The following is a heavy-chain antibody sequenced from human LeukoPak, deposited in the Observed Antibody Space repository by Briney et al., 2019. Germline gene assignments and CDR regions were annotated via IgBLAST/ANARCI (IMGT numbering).Heavy chain of an antibody. CDR3: ARDGTNNIPEDY. J-gene: IGHJ4*02. V-gene: IGHV3-7*03. Sequence: GGSLRLSCVASGFTFSRYWMSWVRQAPGKGLEWVANIKSDGSEEYYVDSVKGRFTISRDNTMTSLYLQMNSLRAEDTAIYYCARDGTNNIPEDYWGQGTLVTVSS. CDR1: GFTFSRYW. D-gene: IGHD1-14*01. CDR2: IKSDGSEE.